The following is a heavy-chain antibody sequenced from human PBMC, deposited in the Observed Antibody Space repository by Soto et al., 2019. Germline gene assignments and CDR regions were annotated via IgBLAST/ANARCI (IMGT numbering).Heavy chain of an antibody. Sequence: QVQLQESGPGLVKPSQTLSLTCSVSGVSINSGGYYWSWIRHHPGKGLEWIGYIYYNGHTFYNPSLKGRVAMSLDTSKNQFSLKLSSVTAADTAVYYCARGSQLERDALDIWGQETMVTVSS. V-gene: IGHV4-31*03. J-gene: IGHJ3*02. D-gene: IGHD1-1*01. CDR2: IYYNGHT. CDR3: ARGSQLERDALDI. CDR1: GVSINSGGYY.